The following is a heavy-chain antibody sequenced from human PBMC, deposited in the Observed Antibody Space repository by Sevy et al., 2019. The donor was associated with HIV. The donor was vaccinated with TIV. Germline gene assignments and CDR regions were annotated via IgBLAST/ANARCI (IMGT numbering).Heavy chain of an antibody. V-gene: IGHV3-7*01. CDR2: IKQDGSEK. CDR1: GFTFSSYW. CDR3: ARDYITMVRGVKEDV. J-gene: IGHJ6*02. D-gene: IGHD3-10*01. Sequence: GGSLRISCAASGFTFSSYWMSWVRQAPGKGLEWVANIKQDGSEKYYVDSVKGRFTISRDNAKNSLYLQMNSLRAEDTAVYYCARDYITMVRGVKEDVRGQGTTVTVSS.